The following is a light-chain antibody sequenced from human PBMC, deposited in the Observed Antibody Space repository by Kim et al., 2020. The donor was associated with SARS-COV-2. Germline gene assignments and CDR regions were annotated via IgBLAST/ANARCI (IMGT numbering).Light chain of an antibody. V-gene: IGLV2-8*01. J-gene: IGLJ2*01. CDR1: SSDVGGSNY. CDR3: SSNAGNYNLL. CDR2: EVT. Sequence: QSALTQPPSASGSPGQSVTISCTGTSSDVGGSNYVSWYQQHPGKAPKLMIYEVTKRPSGVPDRFSGSKSGNTASLTVSGLQAEYEAEYYCSSNAGNYNLLFGGGTQLTVL.